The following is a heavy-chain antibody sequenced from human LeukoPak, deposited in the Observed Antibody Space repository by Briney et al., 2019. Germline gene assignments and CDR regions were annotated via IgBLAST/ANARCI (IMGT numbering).Heavy chain of an antibody. V-gene: IGHV3-30*18. CDR2: ILYDGSNE. CDR3: AKDERLGSITGWFGPDH. CDR1: GXTFKEHA. D-gene: IGHD6-19*01. Sequence: QPGGSLRLSCAASGXTFKEHAVHWVRQAPGKGLEWVSVILYDGSNEYYAASVRGRFTISRDNFKNTLYLQMNSLRPEDTALYYCAKDERLGSITGWFGPDHWGQGAPVTVSS. J-gene: IGHJ1*01.